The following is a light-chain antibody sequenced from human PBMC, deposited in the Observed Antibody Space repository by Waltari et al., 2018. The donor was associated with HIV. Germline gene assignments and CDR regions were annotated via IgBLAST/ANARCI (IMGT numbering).Light chain of an antibody. Sequence: QSVLTQPPSASGTPGQRVTISCSGSSSNIGSNFVYWYQQLPGTAPTLLIYGNNQRPSGVPDRFSGSKSGTSASLAISGLRSEDEAAYYCAAWDDSRVVFGGGTKLTVL. V-gene: IGLV1-47*01. CDR3: AAWDDSRVV. J-gene: IGLJ2*01. CDR1: SSNIGSNF. CDR2: GNN.